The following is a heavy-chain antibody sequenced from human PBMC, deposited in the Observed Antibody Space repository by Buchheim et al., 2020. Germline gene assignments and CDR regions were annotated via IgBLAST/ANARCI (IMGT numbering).Heavy chain of an antibody. V-gene: IGHV3-30*18. Sequence: QVQLVESGGGVVQPGRSLRLSCAASGFTFSSYGMHWVRQAPGKGLEWVAVISYDGSNKYYADSVKGRFTISRDNSKKTLYLQMNSLRAEDTAVYYCAKELVRWNPPGGGFDYWGQGTL. J-gene: IGHJ4*02. CDR2: ISYDGSNK. CDR1: GFTFSSYG. D-gene: IGHD1-1*01. CDR3: AKELVRWNPPGGGFDY.